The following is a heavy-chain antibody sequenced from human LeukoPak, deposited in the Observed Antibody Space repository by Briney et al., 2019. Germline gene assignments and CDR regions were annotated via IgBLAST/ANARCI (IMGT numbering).Heavy chain of an antibody. CDR1: GFTFSNYA. D-gene: IGHD2-2*01. V-gene: IGHV3-23*01. CDR2: ISGSGRST. Sequence: GGSLRLSCAASGFTFSNYAMSWVRQAPGKGLEWVSAISGSGRSTYYADSVKGRFTISRDNSKNTLYLQMNSLRAEDTAVYYCAKGERYCSSTSCYYYWGQGTLVTVSS. CDR3: AKGERYCSSTSCYYY. J-gene: IGHJ4*02.